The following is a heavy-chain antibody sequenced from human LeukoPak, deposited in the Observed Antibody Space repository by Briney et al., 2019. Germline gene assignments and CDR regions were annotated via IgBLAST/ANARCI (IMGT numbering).Heavy chain of an antibody. V-gene: IGHV3-23*01. CDR3: AKDRGTSLCDAFDI. CDR1: GLTFSTYG. D-gene: IGHD6-25*01. Sequence: PGGTLRLSCAASGLTFSTYGMSWVRQAPGKGLEWVSVISGSGGSTYYADSVKGRFTISRDNSKNTLYLQMNSLRAEDTAIYYCAKDRGTSLCDAFDIWGQGTMVTASS. J-gene: IGHJ3*02. CDR2: ISGSGGST.